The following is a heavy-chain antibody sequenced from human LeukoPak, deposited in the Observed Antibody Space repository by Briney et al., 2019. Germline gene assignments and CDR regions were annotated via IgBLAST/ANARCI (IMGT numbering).Heavy chain of an antibody. CDR1: GYPMCSDYY. J-gene: IGHJ4*02. D-gene: IGHD1-26*01. CDR3: AGIVGNIEVFDY. CDR2: ESHGSRT. V-gene: IGHV4-38-2*01. Sequence: PSETLSLTCVVSGYPMCSDYYWGWIRQPPGKGREWIVSESHGSRTYYNPSFKSRVTTSVDTSKNEVSLRLRSVTAADTAVYYCAGIVGNIEVFDYWGRGTLVTVSS.